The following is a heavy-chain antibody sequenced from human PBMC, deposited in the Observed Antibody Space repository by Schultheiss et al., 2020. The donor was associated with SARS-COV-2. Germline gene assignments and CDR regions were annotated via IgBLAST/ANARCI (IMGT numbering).Heavy chain of an antibody. CDR2: IYYSGST. CDR3: ARGSYDPSRMDV. CDR1: GGSISSSSYY. D-gene: IGHD3-10*01. Sequence: SETLSLTCTVSGGSISSSSYYWGWIRQPPGKGLEWIGSIYYSGSTYYNPSLKSRVTISVDTSKNQFSLKLSSVTAADTAVYYCARGSYDPSRMDVWGQGTTVTVSS. V-gene: IGHV4-39*07. J-gene: IGHJ6*02.